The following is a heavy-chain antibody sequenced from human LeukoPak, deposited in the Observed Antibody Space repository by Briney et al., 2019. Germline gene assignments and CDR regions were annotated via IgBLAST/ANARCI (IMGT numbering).Heavy chain of an antibody. CDR2: IRFDGGDT. J-gene: IGHJ3*01. V-gene: IGHV3-74*01. Sequence: QPGGSLRLSCAASGFTFNNYWMHWVRQAPGMGLVWVSSIRFDGGDTAYADSAKGRFTISRDNAKNTMFLQMNNLRAEDTAVYYCAKEIDGFDVWGQGTLVTVSS. CDR1: GFTFNNYW. CDR3: AKEIDGFDV.